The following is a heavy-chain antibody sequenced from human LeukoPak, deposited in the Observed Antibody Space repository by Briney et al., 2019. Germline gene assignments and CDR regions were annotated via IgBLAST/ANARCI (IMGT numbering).Heavy chain of an antibody. V-gene: IGHV4-39*01. Sequence: PSETLSLTCTVSGGSIRSYYWGWIRQPPGKGLEWIGSIYYSGSTYYNPSLKSRVTISVDTSKNQFSLKLSSVTAADTAVYYCARLPGVPGFEVVVIDAFDIWGQGTMVTVSS. CDR1: GGSIRSYY. J-gene: IGHJ3*02. CDR3: ARLPGVPGFEVVVIDAFDI. CDR2: IYYSGST. D-gene: IGHD3-22*01.